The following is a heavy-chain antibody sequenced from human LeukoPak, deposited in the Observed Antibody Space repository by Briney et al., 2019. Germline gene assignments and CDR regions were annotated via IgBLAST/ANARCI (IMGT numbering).Heavy chain of an antibody. J-gene: IGHJ3*02. Sequence: SETLSLTCTVSGGSISSYYWSWIRQPPGKGLEWIGYIYYSGSTNYNPSLKSRVTISVDTSENQFSLKLSSVTAADTAVYYCAREGYYYDSSGYYYDAFDIWGQGTMVTVSS. CDR3: AREGYYYDSSGYYYDAFDI. D-gene: IGHD3-22*01. CDR1: GGSISSYY. CDR2: IYYSGST. V-gene: IGHV4-59*01.